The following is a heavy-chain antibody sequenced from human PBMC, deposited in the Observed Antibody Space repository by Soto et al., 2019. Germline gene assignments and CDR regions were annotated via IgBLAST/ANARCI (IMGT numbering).Heavy chain of an antibody. J-gene: IGHJ6*02. CDR1: GFSFSDYY. CDR3: ARDRVGAHPFQYYYYGMDV. V-gene: IGHV3-11*05. D-gene: IGHD1-26*01. CDR2: ISGTSTYT. Sequence: GGSLRLSCAASGFSFSDYYMSWIRQAPGKGLEWVSYISGTSTYTNYEDSVKGRFTISRDNAKNSLYLQMSGLRAEDTAVYYCARDRVGAHPFQYYYYGMDVWGQGTTVTVSS.